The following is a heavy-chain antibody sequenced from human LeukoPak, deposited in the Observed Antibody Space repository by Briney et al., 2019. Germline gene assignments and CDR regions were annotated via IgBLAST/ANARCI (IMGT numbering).Heavy chain of an antibody. CDR1: GYIFTGYY. CDR3: ARAMYQLLPIQH. J-gene: IGHJ1*01. V-gene: IGHV1-2*02. D-gene: IGHD2-2*01. Sequence: ASVKVSCKASGYIFTGYYMHWVRQAPGQGLEWMGWINPNSGGTNYTQKFQGRVTMTRDTSISTAYMELSRLRSDDTAVYYCARAMYQLLPIQHWGQGTLVTVSS. CDR2: INPNSGGT.